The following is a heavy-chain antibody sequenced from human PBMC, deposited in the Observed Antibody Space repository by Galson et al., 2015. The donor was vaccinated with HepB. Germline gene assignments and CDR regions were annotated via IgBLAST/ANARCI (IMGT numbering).Heavy chain of an antibody. CDR2: ISSSSSTI. J-gene: IGHJ4*02. CDR3: ARAIRSTSRSRDDY. Sequence: SLRLSCAASGFTFSSYSMNWVRQAPGKGLEWVSYISSSSSTIYYADSVKGRFTISRDNAKNSLYLQMNSLRDEDTAVYYCARAIRSTSRSRDDYWGQGTLVTVSS. D-gene: IGHD2-2*01. V-gene: IGHV3-48*02. CDR1: GFTFSSYS.